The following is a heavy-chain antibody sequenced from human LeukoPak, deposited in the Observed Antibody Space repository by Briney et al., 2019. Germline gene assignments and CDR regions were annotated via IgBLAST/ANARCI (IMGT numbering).Heavy chain of an antibody. V-gene: IGHV4-59*08. D-gene: IGHD3-22*01. CDR2: IYYSGST. Sequence: SETLSLTCTVSGGSISSYYWSWIRQPPGKGLEWIGYIYYSGSTNYNPSLKSRVTISVDTSKNQFSLKLSSVTAADTAVYYCARSSSSYYDSSGYKRLDYWGQGTLVTVSS. CDR1: GGSISSYY. CDR3: ARSSSSYYDSSGYKRLDY. J-gene: IGHJ4*02.